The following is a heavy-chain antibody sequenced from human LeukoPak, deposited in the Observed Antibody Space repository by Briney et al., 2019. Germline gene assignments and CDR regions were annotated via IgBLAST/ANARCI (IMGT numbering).Heavy chain of an antibody. CDR3: ARVRRWLRLLDY. V-gene: IGHV1-8*01. J-gene: IGHJ4*02. CDR1: GYTFTSYD. CDR2: MNPNSGNT. Sequence: ASVKVSCKASGYTFTSYDINWVRQATGQGLEWMGWMNPNSGNTGYAQKFQGRVTMTRNTSISTAYMELSSLRSEDTAVYYCARVRRWLRLLDYWGQGTLVTVSS. D-gene: IGHD5-12*01.